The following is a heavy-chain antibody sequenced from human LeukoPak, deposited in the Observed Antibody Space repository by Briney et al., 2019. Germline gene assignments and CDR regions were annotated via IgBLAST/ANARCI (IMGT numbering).Heavy chain of an antibody. J-gene: IGHJ6*02. V-gene: IGHV3-49*04. D-gene: IGHD5-24*01. CDR3: RRGPTQRSVYSGMDV. CDR1: GFTFGDHA. Sequence: PGRSLRLSCTASGFTFGDHARSGVRQAPGKGLGGAGFIRSKSYGGTTEYAASVRGRFTISRDDSKSIAYLQMSSLKTEDTAVYYCRRGPTQRSVYSGMDVWGQGTTVTVSS. CDR2: IRSKSYGGTT.